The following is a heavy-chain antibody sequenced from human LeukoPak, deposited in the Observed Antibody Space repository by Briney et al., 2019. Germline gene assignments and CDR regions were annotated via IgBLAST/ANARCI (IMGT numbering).Heavy chain of an antibody. J-gene: IGHJ4*02. D-gene: IGHD2-2*01. V-gene: IGHV1-2*02. CDR2: INPNSGGT. CDR1: GYTFTGYY. Sequence: ASVKVSCKASGYTFTGYYMHWVRQAPGQGLEWMGWINPNSGGTNYAQKFQGRVTMTRDTSISTAYMELSRLRSDDTAVYYCAREEKYCSSTSCPFGYWGQGTLVTVSS. CDR3: AREEKYCSSTSCPFGY.